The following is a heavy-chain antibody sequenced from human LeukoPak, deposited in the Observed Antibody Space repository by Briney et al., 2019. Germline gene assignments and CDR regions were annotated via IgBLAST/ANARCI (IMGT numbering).Heavy chain of an antibody. CDR1: GYTFTGYY. CDR3: ARGGITGTTRGPTRLNDAFDI. J-gene: IGHJ3*02. V-gene: IGHV1-2*02. D-gene: IGHD1-20*01. CDR2: INPNSGGT. Sequence: EASVKVSCTASGYTFTGYYMHWVRQAPGQGLEWMGWINPNSGGTNYAQKFQGRVTMTRDTSISTAYMELSRLRSDDTAVYYCARGGITGTTRGPTRLNDAFDIWGQGTMVTVSS.